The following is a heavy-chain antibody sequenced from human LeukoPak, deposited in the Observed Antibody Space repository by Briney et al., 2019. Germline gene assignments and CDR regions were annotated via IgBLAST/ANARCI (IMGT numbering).Heavy chain of an antibody. CDR1: GGSISSYY. CDR3: ARGPDYSNYIYYYGMDV. V-gene: IGHV4-59*01. Sequence: SETLSLTCTVSGGSISSYYWSWIRQPPGKGLEWIGYIYYSGSTNYNPSLKSRVTISVDTSKIQFSLNLSSVTAADTAVYYCARGPDYSNYIYYYGMDVWGQGTTVTVSS. J-gene: IGHJ6*02. D-gene: IGHD4-11*01. CDR2: IYYSGST.